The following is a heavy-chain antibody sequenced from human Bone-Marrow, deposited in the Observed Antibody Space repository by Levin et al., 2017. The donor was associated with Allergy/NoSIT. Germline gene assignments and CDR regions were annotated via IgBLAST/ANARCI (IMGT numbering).Heavy chain of an antibody. V-gene: IGHV3-20*01. CDR3: AGARMVRGQSVDYHLGMDV. Sequence: GGSLRLSCAASGFTSGFSFADYGMSWVRQAPGKGLEWVSGISWNGGSAGYAESVEGRFTISRDNAKNSVYLQMSSLRAEDTAFYHCAGARMVRGQSVDYHLGMDVWGQGTSVTVSS. J-gene: IGHJ6*02. CDR1: GFSFADYG. D-gene: IGHD3-10*01. CDR2: ISWNGGSA.